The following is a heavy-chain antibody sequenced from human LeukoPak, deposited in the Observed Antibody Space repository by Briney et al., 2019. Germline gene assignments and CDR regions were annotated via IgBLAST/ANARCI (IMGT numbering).Heavy chain of an antibody. J-gene: IGHJ4*02. D-gene: IGHD1-26*01. CDR1: GGSFSGYY. CDR3: ARGLVGATFHFDY. CDR2: INHSGST. Sequence: PSETLSLTCAVYGGSFSGYYWSWIRQPPGKGLEWIGEINHSGSTNYNPSLKSRVTISVDTSKNQFSLKLSSVTAADTAVYCCARGLVGATFHFDYWGQGTLVTVSS. V-gene: IGHV4-34*01.